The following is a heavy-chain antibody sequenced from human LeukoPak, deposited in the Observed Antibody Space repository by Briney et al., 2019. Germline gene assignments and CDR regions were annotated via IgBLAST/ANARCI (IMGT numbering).Heavy chain of an antibody. J-gene: IGHJ6*03. Sequence: GGSLRLSCAASGFTFSSYAMSWVRQAPGKGLEWVSAISGSGGSTYYADSVKGRFTISRDNSKNTLYLQMSSLRAEDTAVYFCAKNRGANYYNYYMDVWGKGTTVTVSS. V-gene: IGHV3-23*01. CDR3: AKNRGANYYNYYMDV. CDR1: GFTFSSYA. CDR2: ISGSGGST. D-gene: IGHD4/OR15-4a*01.